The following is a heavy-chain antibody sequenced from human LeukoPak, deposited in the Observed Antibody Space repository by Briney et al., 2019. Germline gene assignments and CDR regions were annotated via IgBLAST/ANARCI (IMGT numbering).Heavy chain of an antibody. V-gene: IGHV4-59*08. CDR2: IYGSGST. Sequence: SETLSLTCTVSGDSLSAHYWSWIRQPPGKGMEWIGYIYGSGSTHYDPSFRSRATISEDTSKNQFSLQLTSVTAADTAVYYCARNVGWYSHDTWGQGTLVTVSS. J-gene: IGHJ5*02. CDR3: ARNVGWYSHDT. CDR1: GDSLSAHY. D-gene: IGHD6-19*01.